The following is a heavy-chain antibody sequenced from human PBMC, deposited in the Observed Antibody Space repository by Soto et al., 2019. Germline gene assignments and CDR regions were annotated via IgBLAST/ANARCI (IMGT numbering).Heavy chain of an antibody. D-gene: IGHD6-6*01. CDR2: ISSSSSTI. Sequence: EVQLVESGGGLVQPGGSLRLSCAASGFTFSSYSMNWVRQAPGKGLEWVSYISSSSSTIYYADSVKGRFTISRDNAKNSLYLQMNSLRTRDPAVYYCARPESSRSTSAMDVWGQGPTVT. CDR1: GFTFSSYS. J-gene: IGHJ6*02. V-gene: IGHV3-48*01. CDR3: ARPESSRSTSAMDV.